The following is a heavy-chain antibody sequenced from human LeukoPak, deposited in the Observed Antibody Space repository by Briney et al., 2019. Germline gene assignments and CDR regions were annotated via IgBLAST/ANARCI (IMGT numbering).Heavy chain of an antibody. CDR2: IIPIFGTA. J-gene: IGHJ4*02. CDR3: ARGKSSGYYRKGAYYFDY. V-gene: IGHV1-69*13. CDR1: GGTFISYA. D-gene: IGHD3-22*01. Sequence: ASVKVSCKASGGTFISYAISWVRQAPGQGLEWMGGIIPIFGTANYAQKFQGRVTITADESTSTAYMELSSLRSEDTAVYYCARGKSSGYYRKGAYYFDYWGQGTLVTVSS.